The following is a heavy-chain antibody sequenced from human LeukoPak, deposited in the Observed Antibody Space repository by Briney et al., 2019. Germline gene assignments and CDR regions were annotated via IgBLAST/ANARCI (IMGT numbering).Heavy chain of an antibody. CDR2: ISGSGGST. CDR3: AKEGGPYYYGSGSYSAYDY. V-gene: IGHV3-23*01. Sequence: PGASLRLSCAASGFTFSSYAMSWVRQAPGKGLEWVSAISGSGGSTYYADSVKGRFTISRDNSKNTLYLQMNGLRAEDTAVYYCAKEGGPYYYGSGSYSAYDYWGQGTLVTVSS. J-gene: IGHJ4*02. CDR1: GFTFSSYA. D-gene: IGHD3-10*01.